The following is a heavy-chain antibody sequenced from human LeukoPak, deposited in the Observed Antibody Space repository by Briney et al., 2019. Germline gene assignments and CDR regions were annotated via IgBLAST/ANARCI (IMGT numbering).Heavy chain of an antibody. CDR1: GXTFSSYS. V-gene: IGHV3-21*01. CDR2: ISSSSYI. Sequence: GGSLRLSWAASGXTFSSYSVNWVRQAPGKGLEWVLSISSSSYIYYADSVKGRFTISRDNAKNSLYLQMNSLRAEDTAVYYCAGSGKLVTPWARDYWGQGTLVTVSS. CDR3: AGSGKLVTPWARDY. D-gene: IGHD5-18*01. J-gene: IGHJ4*02.